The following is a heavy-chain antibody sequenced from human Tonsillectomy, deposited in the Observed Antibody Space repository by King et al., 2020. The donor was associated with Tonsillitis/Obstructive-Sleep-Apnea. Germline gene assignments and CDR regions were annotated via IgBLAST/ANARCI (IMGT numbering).Heavy chain of an antibody. V-gene: IGHV3-23*04. Sequence: VQLVESGGGLVQPGGSLRLSCVASGFTFSSYAMSWVRQAPGKGLEWVSGISGSGGSTYYADSVKGRFTISRDNPDNTLYLQMNSLRAEDTAVYYCARTRVVTATPSSYCFDAWGQGTLVTVSS. J-gene: IGHJ4*02. CDR1: GFTFSSYA. CDR2: ISGSGGST. CDR3: ARTRVVTATPSSYCFDA. D-gene: IGHD2-21*02.